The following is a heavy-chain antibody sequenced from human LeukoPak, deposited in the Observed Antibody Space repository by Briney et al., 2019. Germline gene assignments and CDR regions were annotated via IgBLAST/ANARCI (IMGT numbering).Heavy chain of an antibody. J-gene: IGHJ4*01. V-gene: IGHV4-61*02. Sequence: SETLSLTCSVSGDSISRRSSYWTWIRQPAGRGLEWIGRIYSTGTPNYNPSLKSRLTMSIDTSKNQFSLTLSSVTAADTAVYFCARGLQERDIIRGFDFWGPGILVTVSS. CDR3: ARGLQERDIIRGFDF. D-gene: IGHD3-16*01. CDR1: GDSISRRSSY. CDR2: IYSTGTP.